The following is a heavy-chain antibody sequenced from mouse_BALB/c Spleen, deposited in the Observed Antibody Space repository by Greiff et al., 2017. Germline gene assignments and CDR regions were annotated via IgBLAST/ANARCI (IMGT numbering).Heavy chain of an antibody. CDR3: ARDYDYDLWFAY. J-gene: IGHJ3*01. CDR2: ISTYYGDA. Sequence: QVQLQQSGAELVRPGVSVKISCKGSGYTFTDYAMHWVKQSHAKSLEWIGVISTYYGDASYNQKFKGKATMTVDKSSSTAYMELARLTSEDSAIYYCARDYDYDLWFAYWGQGTLVTVSA. D-gene: IGHD2-4*01. V-gene: IGHV1S137*01. CDR1: GYTFTDYA.